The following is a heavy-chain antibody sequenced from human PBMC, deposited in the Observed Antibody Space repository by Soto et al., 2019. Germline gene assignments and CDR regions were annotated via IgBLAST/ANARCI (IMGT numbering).Heavy chain of an antibody. D-gene: IGHD2-15*01. Sequence: VQLVESGGGLVQPVGSLRLSCAASGFTFSSYWMHWVRQAPGKGLVWVSRINSDGSSTSYADSVKGRFTISRDNAKNTLYLQMNSLRAEDTAVYYCVRTSLVVAAATREDYWGQGTLVTVSS. J-gene: IGHJ4*02. CDR2: INSDGSST. V-gene: IGHV3-74*01. CDR1: GFTFSSYW. CDR3: VRTSLVVAAATREDY.